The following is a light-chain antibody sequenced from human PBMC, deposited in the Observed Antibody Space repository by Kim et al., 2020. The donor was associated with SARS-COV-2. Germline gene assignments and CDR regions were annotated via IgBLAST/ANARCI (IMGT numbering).Light chain of an antibody. Sequence: SLSQGERATLSCRASQSVSSYLAWYQQKPGQAPRLLIYDASNRATGIPARFSGSGSGTDFTLTISSLEPEDFAVYYCQQRSNWPLTFGGGTKVEI. CDR3: QQRSNWPLT. J-gene: IGKJ4*01. CDR1: QSVSSY. V-gene: IGKV3-11*01. CDR2: DAS.